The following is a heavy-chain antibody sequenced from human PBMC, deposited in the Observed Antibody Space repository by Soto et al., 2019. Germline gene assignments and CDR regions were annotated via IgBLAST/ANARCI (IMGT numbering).Heavy chain of an antibody. Sequence: GASVKVSCKASGYTFTGCYMHWVRQAPGQGLEWMGWINPNSGGTNYAQKFQGRVTMTRDTSISTAYMELSRLRSDDTAVYYCAXDGRITIFGVAKLSTDVWGPGTTVTVSS. CDR1: GYTFTGCY. CDR2: INPNSGGT. CDR3: AXDGRITIFGVAKLSTDV. V-gene: IGHV1-2*02. D-gene: IGHD3-3*01. J-gene: IGHJ6*02.